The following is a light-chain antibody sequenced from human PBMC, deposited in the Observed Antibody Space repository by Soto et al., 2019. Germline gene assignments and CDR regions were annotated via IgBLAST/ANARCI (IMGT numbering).Light chain of an antibody. Sequence: QSVLTQPASVSGSPGQSITISCTGTSSDVGGYNYVSWYQQHPGKAPKVMIYDVSNQPSGVSNRFSGSKSGNTASLSISGLQAEDEADYYCSSYTSGSTYVFGTGTKVTVL. CDR2: DVS. J-gene: IGLJ1*01. V-gene: IGLV2-14*01. CDR3: SSYTSGSTYV. CDR1: SSDVGGYNY.